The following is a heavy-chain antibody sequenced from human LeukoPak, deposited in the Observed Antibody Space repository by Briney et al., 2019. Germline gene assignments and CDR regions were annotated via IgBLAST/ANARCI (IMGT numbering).Heavy chain of an antibody. Sequence: PGGSLRLSCAASGFTVSSNYMSWVRQAPGKGLEWVSYITNGGSTIHRADSVKGRFTISRDNAKKTLYLQMNSLRAEDTAVYYCARSIGLTGGGVDVWGQGTTVTVSS. CDR1: GFTVSSNY. CDR3: ARSIGLTGGGVDV. V-gene: IGHV3-11*01. CDR2: ITNGGSTI. D-gene: IGHD3-9*01. J-gene: IGHJ6*02.